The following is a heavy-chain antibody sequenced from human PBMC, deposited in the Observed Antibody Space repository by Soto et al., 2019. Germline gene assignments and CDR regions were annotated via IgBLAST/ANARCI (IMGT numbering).Heavy chain of an antibody. CDR1: GIITGPYW. V-gene: IGHV3-7*03. CDR2: IKKDGSEK. J-gene: IGHJ4*02. Sequence: SLGISRTFSGIITGPYWMLWVRKAPGRGLEWVASIKKDGSEKYYMDFLKGRFTISRDKDLNSLYLQMNRLRAEDTAVYFCVAGYHSDYWGQGTVVTVSS. D-gene: IGHD5-18*01. CDR3: VAGYHSDY.